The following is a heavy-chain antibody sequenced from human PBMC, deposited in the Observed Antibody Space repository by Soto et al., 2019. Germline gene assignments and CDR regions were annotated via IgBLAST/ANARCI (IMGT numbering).Heavy chain of an antibody. V-gene: IGHV3-15*01. CDR3: TTSYSSGWYWADAFDI. Sequence: EVQLVESGGGLVKPGGSLRLSCAASGFTFSNAWMSWVRQAPGKGLEWVGRIKSKTDGGTTDYAAPVKGRFTISRDDLKNTLYLQMNSLKTEDTAVYYCTTSYSSGWYWADAFDIWGQGTMVTVSS. CDR2: IKSKTDGGTT. CDR1: GFTFSNAW. J-gene: IGHJ3*02. D-gene: IGHD6-19*01.